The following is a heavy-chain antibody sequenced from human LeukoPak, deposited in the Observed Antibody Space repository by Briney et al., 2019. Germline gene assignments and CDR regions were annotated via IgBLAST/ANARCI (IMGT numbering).Heavy chain of an antibody. CDR3: ARDIAGVSSSTSLYYFDC. V-gene: IGHV3-11*06. CDR1: GFTFSDYY. J-gene: IGHJ4*02. CDR2: ISSSRSYT. D-gene: IGHD2-2*01. Sequence: GGSLRLSCAASGFTFSDYYMSWIRQAPGKGLEWVSYISSSRSYTNYASSVKGRFTISRDNAKNSLYLQMNSLRAEDTAVYYCARDIAGVSSSTSLYYFDCWGQGTLVTVSS.